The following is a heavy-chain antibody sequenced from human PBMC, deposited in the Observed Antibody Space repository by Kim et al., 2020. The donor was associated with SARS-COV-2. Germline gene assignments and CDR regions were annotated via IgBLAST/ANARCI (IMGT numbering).Heavy chain of an antibody. Sequence: ASVKVSCKASGYTFTSYGISWVRQAPGQGLEWMGWISAYNGNTNYAQKLQGRVTMTTDTSTSTAYMELRSLRSDDTAVYYCARDLYSSGWYREAYYYGMDVWGQGTTVTVSS. D-gene: IGHD6-19*01. J-gene: IGHJ6*02. CDR1: GYTFTSYG. CDR3: ARDLYSSGWYREAYYYGMDV. CDR2: ISAYNGNT. V-gene: IGHV1-18*01.